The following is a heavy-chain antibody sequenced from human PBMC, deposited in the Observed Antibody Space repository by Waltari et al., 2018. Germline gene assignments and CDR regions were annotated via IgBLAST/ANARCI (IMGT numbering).Heavy chain of an antibody. V-gene: IGHV1-8*03. CDR3: ARGSYQEPPYYYYYMDV. CDR1: GYTFTSYD. CDR2: MGGRNPCRGNT. Sequence: QVQLVQSVAEVKKPVASVKVSCKASGYTFTSYDINWVRQATGQGLEWMGWMGGRNPCRGNTGYAQKFQGRVTITRNTSISTAYMELSSLRSEDTAVYYCARGSYQEPPYYYYYMDVWGKGTTVTVSS. J-gene: IGHJ6*03. D-gene: IGHD1-26*01.